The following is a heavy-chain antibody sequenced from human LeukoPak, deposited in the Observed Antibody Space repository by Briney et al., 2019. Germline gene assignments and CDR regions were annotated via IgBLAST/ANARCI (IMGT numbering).Heavy chain of an antibody. CDR1: GYTFTGYY. Sequence: ASVKVSCKASGYTFTGYYMHWVRQAPGQGLEWMGWINPNSGGTNYAQKFQDRVTMTRDTSISTAYMELSRLRSDDTAVYYCARVSRYCSGGSCYSEYYFDYWGQGTLVTVSS. D-gene: IGHD2-15*01. CDR3: ARVSRYCSGGSCYSEYYFDY. J-gene: IGHJ4*02. V-gene: IGHV1-2*02. CDR2: INPNSGGT.